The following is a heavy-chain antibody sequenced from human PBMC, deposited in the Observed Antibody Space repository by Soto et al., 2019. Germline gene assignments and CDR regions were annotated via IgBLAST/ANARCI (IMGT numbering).Heavy chain of an antibody. CDR1: SGSISSSNW. Sequence: QVQLQESGPGLVKPSGTLSLTCAVSSGSISSSNWWSWVRQPPGKGLEWIGGIYHSWSTNYNPSHERRVTISVDKCKNQFSLKLSSVTGADTAVYYCARARAVAYKRRLGYHFDYWGQGTLVTVSS. D-gene: IGHD5-18*01. CDR2: IYHSWST. J-gene: IGHJ4*02. CDR3: ARARAVAYKRRLGYHFDY. V-gene: IGHV4-4*02.